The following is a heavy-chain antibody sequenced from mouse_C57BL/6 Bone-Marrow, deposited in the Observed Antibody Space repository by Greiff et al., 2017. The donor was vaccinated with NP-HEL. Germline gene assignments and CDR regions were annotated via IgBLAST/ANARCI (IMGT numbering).Heavy chain of an antibody. Sequence: EVQLQESGGGLVQPGGSMKLSCVASGFTFSNYWMNWVRQSPEKGLEWVAQIRLKSDNYATHYAESVKGRFTISRDDSKSSVYLQMKNLRAEDTGIYYCTRDGRYFDYWGQGTTLTVSS. V-gene: IGHV6-3*01. J-gene: IGHJ2*01. CDR3: TRDGRYFDY. CDR1: GFTFSNYW. D-gene: IGHD1-1*01. CDR2: IRLKSDNYAT.